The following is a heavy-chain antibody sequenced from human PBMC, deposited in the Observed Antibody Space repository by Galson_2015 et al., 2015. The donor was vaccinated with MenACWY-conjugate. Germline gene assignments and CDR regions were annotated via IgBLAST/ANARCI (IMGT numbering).Heavy chain of an antibody. D-gene: IGHD6-13*01. J-gene: IGHJ6*03. Sequence: NYNPSLKSRVTIPVDTSKNQFSLKLSSVTAADAAVYYCASIIPGIAAAGSRYYYYYYMDVWGKGTTVTVSS. CDR3: ASIIPGIAAAGSRYYYYYYMDV. V-gene: IGHV4-59*01.